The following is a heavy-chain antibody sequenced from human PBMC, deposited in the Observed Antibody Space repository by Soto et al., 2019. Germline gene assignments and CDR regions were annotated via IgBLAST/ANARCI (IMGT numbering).Heavy chain of an antibody. D-gene: IGHD6-13*01. V-gene: IGHV3-66*01. J-gene: IGHJ1*01. Sequence: EVQLVESWGGLVQPGGSLRLSCAASGFTVSSNYMSWVRQSPGKGLEWVSLIYSGGSTKYADSVKGRFTISRDNSKNTLYLQMNSLRAEDTAVYYCAALLPTLVTPLQHWGQGTLVTVFS. CDR3: AALLPTLVTPLQH. CDR2: IYSGGST. CDR1: GFTVSSNY.